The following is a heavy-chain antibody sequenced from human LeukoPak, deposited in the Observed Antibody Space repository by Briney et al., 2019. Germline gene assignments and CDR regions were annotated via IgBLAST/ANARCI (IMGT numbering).Heavy chain of an antibody. Sequence: GGSLRLACAASGFTLGGYWMTWLRQAPGKGLEWVANNKHDGSQKYYVDSVKGRFTISRDNAKNSLYLQMNSLSVEDTAVYYCARDSPEPGRFFDYWGQGTLVTVSS. CDR1: GFTLGGYW. D-gene: IGHD1-14*01. CDR3: ARDSPEPGRFFDY. CDR2: NKHDGSQK. V-gene: IGHV3-7*04. J-gene: IGHJ4*02.